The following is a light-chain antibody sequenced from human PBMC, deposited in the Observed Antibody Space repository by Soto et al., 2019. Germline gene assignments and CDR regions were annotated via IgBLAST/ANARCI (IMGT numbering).Light chain of an antibody. J-gene: IGKJ5*01. CDR2: AVS. V-gene: IGKV3-20*01. Sequence: VLTQSPGTLSLSPGERATLSCRASRSVSSNYLGWYQQKPGQAPRLLIYAVSTRATGIPDRFSGSGSGTDFTLTISRLEPEDSALYFCQKYRPSPAISFGQGTRLEIK. CDR3: QKYRPSPAIS. CDR1: RSVSSNY.